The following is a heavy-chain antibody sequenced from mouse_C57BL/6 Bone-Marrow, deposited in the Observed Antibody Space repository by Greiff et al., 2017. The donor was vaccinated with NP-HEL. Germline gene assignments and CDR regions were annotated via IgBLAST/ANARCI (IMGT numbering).Heavy chain of an antibody. J-gene: IGHJ2*01. V-gene: IGHV14-4*01. CDR3: TRIYYGNLDY. CDR1: GFNIKDDY. Sequence: VQLKQSGAELVRPGASVKLSCTASGFNIKDDYMHWVKQRPEQGLEWIGWIDPENGDTEYASKFQGKATITADTSSNTAYLQLSSLTSEDTAVYYCTRIYYGNLDYWGQGTTLTVSS. D-gene: IGHD2-1*01. CDR2: IDPENGDT.